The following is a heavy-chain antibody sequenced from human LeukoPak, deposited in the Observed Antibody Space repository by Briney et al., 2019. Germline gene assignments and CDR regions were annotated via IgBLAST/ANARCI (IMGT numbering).Heavy chain of an antibody. D-gene: IGHD3-3*01. Sequence: GGSLRLSCAASGFTFSSYAMSWVRQAPGKGLEWVSAISGSGGSTYYADSVKGRFTISRDNSKNTLYLQMNSLRAKDTAVYYCAKDRPRFLEWLTHYWGQGTLVTVSS. CDR3: AKDRPRFLEWLTHY. V-gene: IGHV3-23*01. CDR1: GFTFSSYA. CDR2: ISGSGGST. J-gene: IGHJ4*02.